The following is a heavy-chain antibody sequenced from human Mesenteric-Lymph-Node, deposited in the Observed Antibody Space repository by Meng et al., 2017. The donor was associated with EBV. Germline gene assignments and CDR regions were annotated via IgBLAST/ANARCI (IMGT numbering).Heavy chain of an antibody. CDR3: ARAGSSGWSDLDY. CDR1: GESFGGYY. J-gene: IGHJ4*02. D-gene: IGHD6-19*01. V-gene: IGHV4-34*01. Sequence: QGQQQPWGAGVLKRCETRSRACGGYGESFGGYYWTWIRQPPGKGLEWSGEINHSGSTNYNPSLKSRVTISIDTSKNQFSVKLTSVTAADTAVYYCARAGSSGWSDLDYWGQGTLVTVSS. CDR2: INHSGST.